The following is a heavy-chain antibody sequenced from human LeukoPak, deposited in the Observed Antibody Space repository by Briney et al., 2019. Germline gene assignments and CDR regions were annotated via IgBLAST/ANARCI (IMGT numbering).Heavy chain of an antibody. CDR2: RSEDGRAQ. CDR3: AKARDPYSSGTWDS. Sequence: GGALRLSCIASGFTFNKYGMQWVGQAPAKGLEWVAVRSEDGRAQHYADSVRGRFTISRDNSKNTLSLQTNSLRPEDTAMYFCAKARDPYSSGTWDSWGQGTLVIVSS. V-gene: IGHV3-30*18. CDR1: GFTFNKYG. J-gene: IGHJ1*01. D-gene: IGHD3-22*01.